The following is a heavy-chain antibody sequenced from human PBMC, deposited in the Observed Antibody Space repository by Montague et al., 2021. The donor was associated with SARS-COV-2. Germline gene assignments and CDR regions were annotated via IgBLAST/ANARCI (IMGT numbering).Heavy chain of an antibody. CDR3: AGDRGRFWHFDF. J-gene: IGHJ2*01. CDR2: IYDSGST. CDR1: GSSVRSYY. D-gene: IGHD5-12*01. Sequence: SETLSLTCIVSGSSVRSYYWSWIRQPPGKGLEWIGYIYDSGSTNYNPSLKSRVTISVDTSKNQFSLKLSSVTAADTAVYYCAGDRGRFWHFDFWGRGTLVTVSS. V-gene: IGHV4-59*02.